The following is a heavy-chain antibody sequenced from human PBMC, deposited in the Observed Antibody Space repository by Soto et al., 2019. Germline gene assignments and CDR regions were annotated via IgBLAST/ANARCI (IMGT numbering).Heavy chain of an antibody. J-gene: IGHJ5*02. CDR1: GFTFSDHY. CDR3: AKRIRDYGSNWFDP. Sequence: GGSLRLSCAASGFTFSDHYIAWIRQAPGKGLEIVAHMSGSGSSEDYGDSVKGRFSIFRENSKNLLFLQMFFLRAEDTAVYYCAKRIRDYGSNWFDPWGQGTLVTVYS. V-gene: IGHV3-11*01. CDR2: MSGSGSSE. D-gene: IGHD4-17*01.